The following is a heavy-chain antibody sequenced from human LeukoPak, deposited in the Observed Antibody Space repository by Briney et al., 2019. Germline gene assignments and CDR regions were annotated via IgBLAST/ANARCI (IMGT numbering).Heavy chain of an antibody. J-gene: IGHJ4*02. D-gene: IGHD3-10*01. CDR3: ASAMSITMVRGVTVDY. Sequence: PSETLSLTCTVSGGSISSGDYYWSWIRQPPGKGLEWIGYIYYSGGTYYNPSLKSRVTISVDTSKNQFSLKLSSVTAADTAVYYCASAMSITMVRGVTVDYWGQGTLVTVSS. CDR1: GGSISSGDYY. V-gene: IGHV4-30-4*01. CDR2: IYYSGGT.